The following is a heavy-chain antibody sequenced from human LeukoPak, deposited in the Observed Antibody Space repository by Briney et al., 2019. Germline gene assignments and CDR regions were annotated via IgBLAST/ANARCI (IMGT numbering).Heavy chain of an antibody. V-gene: IGHV3-23*01. CDR3: AKGSGYSSSWYRYYYGMDV. J-gene: IGHJ6*02. CDR1: GFTFSSYA. D-gene: IGHD6-13*01. CDR2: ISGSGGST. Sequence: GGSLRLSCAASGFTFSSYAMSWVRQAPGKGLEWVSAISGSGGSTYYADSVKGRFTISRDNSKNTLYLQMNSLRAEDTAVYYCAKGSGYSSSWYRYYYGMDVWGQGTTVTVSS.